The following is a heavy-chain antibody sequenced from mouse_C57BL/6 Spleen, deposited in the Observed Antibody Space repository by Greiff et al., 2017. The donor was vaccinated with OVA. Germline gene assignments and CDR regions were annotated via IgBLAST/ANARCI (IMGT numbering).Heavy chain of an antibody. V-gene: IGHV3-6*01. CDR3: ASPLYDYDVWYFDV. Sequence: EVKLEESGPGLVKPSQSLSLTCSVTGYSITSGYYWNWIRQFPGNKLEWMGYISYDGSNNYNPSLKNRISITRDTSKNQFFLKLNSVTTEDTATYYCASPLYDYDVWYFDVWGTGTTVTVSS. CDR2: ISYDGSN. CDR1: GYSITSGYY. D-gene: IGHD2-4*01. J-gene: IGHJ1*03.